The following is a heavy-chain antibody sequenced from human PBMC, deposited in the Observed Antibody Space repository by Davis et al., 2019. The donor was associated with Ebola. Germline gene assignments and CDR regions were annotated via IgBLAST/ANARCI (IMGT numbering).Heavy chain of an antibody. V-gene: IGHV3-30*03. CDR1: GFTFSSYW. CDR2: ISYDGSNK. CDR3: ARVGSKNCSSTSCYTYYYYGMDV. D-gene: IGHD2-2*02. J-gene: IGHJ6*02. Sequence: GGSLRLSCAASGFTFSSYWMHWVRQAPGKGLEWVAVISYDGSNKYYADSVKGRFTISRDNAKNSLYLQMNSLRAEDTAVYYCARVGSKNCSSTSCYTYYYYGMDVWGQGTTVTVSS.